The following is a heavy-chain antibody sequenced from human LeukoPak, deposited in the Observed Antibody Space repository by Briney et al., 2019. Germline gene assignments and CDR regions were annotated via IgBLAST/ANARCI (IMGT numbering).Heavy chain of an antibody. CDR2: IYYSGST. D-gene: IGHD3-10*01. CDR1: GGAISRGGYY. CDR3: ARDNWDGSGSYFRNWFDP. J-gene: IGHJ5*02. Sequence: PSETLSLTCTVSGGAISRGGYYWSWIGQHPGKGLEWIGYIYYSGSTYYNPSLKSRVTISVDTSKNQFSLKLSSVTAADTAVYYCARDNWDGSGSYFRNWFDPWGQGTLVTVSS. V-gene: IGHV4-31*03.